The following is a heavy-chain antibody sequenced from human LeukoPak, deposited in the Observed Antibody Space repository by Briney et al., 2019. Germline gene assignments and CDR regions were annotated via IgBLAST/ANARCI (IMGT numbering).Heavy chain of an antibody. CDR3: AKGDLSGGTFYFDY. CDR1: GFIFSHYG. D-gene: IGHD2-15*01. CDR2: ITSRSTT. Sequence: GGSLRLSCAASGFIFSHYGMNWVRQAPGKGLEWVSGITSRSTTYYADSVKGRFTISRDNSKNTLYLQMNSLRVEDTAVYYCAKGDLSGGTFYFDYWGQGTLVSVSS. V-gene: IGHV3-23*01. J-gene: IGHJ4*02.